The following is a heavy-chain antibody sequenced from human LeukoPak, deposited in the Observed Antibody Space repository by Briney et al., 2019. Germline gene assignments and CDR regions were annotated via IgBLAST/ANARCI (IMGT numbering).Heavy chain of an antibody. CDR2: IYHSGST. J-gene: IGHJ5*02. Sequence: SQTLSLTCAVSGGSISSGGYSWSWIRQPPGKGLEWIGYIYHSGSTYYNPSLKSRVTISVDRSKNQFSLKLSSVTAADTAVYYCAREITHSSTRCYDCLRWFDPWGQGTLVTVSS. V-gene: IGHV4-30-2*01. CDR3: AREITHSSTRCYDCLRWFDP. D-gene: IGHD2-2*01. CDR1: GGSISSGGYS.